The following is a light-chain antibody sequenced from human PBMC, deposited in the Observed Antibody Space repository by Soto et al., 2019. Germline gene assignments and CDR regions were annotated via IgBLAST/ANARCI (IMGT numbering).Light chain of an antibody. V-gene: IGKV3-20*01. CDR3: QQYGSSPWT. J-gene: IGKJ1*01. Sequence: EIVLTQSPGTLSLSPGERATLSCRAIQIVSSSYLAWYQQKPGQAPRLLIYGASSRATGIPDWFSCSGSGTDFTLTISRLEPEDFAVYYCQQYGSSPWTFGQGTKVEIK. CDR1: QIVSSSY. CDR2: GAS.